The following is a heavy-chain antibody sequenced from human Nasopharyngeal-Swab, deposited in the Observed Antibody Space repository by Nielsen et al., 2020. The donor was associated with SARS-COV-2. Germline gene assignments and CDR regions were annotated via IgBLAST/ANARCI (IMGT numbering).Heavy chain of an antibody. J-gene: IGHJ4*02. CDR3: AKDRYCSGGACYFNGFDS. CDR1: GFTFSTYA. V-gene: IGHV3-23*01. CDR2: VSGTGHTT. Sequence: GGSLRLSCSASGFTFSTYAMSWVRHAPGKGLEWVSSVSGTGHTTKYTDSVKGLFTISRDNSEKKVYLEMHSLRAEDTAVYYCAKDRYCSGGACYFNGFDSWGQGTLVTVSS. D-gene: IGHD2-15*01.